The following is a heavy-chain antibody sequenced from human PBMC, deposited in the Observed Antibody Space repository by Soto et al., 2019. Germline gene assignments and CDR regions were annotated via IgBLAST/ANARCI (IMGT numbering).Heavy chain of an antibody. CDR1: GLTVSCYP. CDR2: IYGSGSGP. D-gene: IGHD2-21*01. CDR3: PTDAVYSDGLWLMDH. V-gene: IGHV3-23*05. J-gene: IGHJ4*02. Sequence: GVSLTLSRFTSGLTVSCYPMTLVRQAPGKVLECASAIYGSGSGPEYAASVNARFTISRDNSKNTVYLQMTDLRAEDPAVYYCPTDAVYSDGLWLMDHWRRGTQVTVSS.